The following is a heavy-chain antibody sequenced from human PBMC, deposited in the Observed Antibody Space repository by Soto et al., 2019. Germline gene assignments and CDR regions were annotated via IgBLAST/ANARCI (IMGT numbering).Heavy chain of an antibody. J-gene: IGHJ3*02. CDR3: ARGLGGGWVRGDAFDI. D-gene: IGHD6-19*01. V-gene: IGHV1-69*06. Sequence: QVQLVQSGAEVKKPGSSVKVSCKASGGTFSSYAISWVRQAPGQGLEWMGGIIPIFGTANYAQKFQGRVTINADKSTSTAYMELSSLRSEDTAVYYCARGLGGGWVRGDAFDIWGQGTMVTVSS. CDR2: IIPIFGTA. CDR1: GGTFSSYA.